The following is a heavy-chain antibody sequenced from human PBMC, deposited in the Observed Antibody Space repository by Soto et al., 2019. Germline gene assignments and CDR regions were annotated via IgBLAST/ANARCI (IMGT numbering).Heavy chain of an antibody. CDR1: GGAFTNYS. CDR3: AIWSNWNPLYYRGMDV. Sequence: SSVKVSCKVSGGAFTNYSLNWVRHAPGQGLEWLGGIIPLHNTSNYSLKLLGRGSVTADISSNTVYMHLSGLTSDDTATYYCAIWSNWNPLYYRGMDVWGQGTTVTVS. D-gene: IGHD1-20*01. J-gene: IGHJ6*02. CDR2: IIPLHNTS. V-gene: IGHV1-69*08.